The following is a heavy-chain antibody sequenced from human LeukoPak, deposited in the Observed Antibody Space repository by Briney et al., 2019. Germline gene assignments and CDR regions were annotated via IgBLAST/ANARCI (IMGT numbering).Heavy chain of an antibody. D-gene: IGHD3-22*01. Sequence: GGSLRLSCAASGFTFDDYGMSWVRQAPGKGLEWVSGINWNGVSTGYADSVKGRFTISRDNAKNSLYLQMNSLRAEDTAVYYCAKDVPFDYYDSSGPSLTDYWGQGTLVTVSS. J-gene: IGHJ4*02. CDR3: AKDVPFDYYDSSGPSLTDY. CDR2: INWNGVST. V-gene: IGHV3-20*04. CDR1: GFTFDDYG.